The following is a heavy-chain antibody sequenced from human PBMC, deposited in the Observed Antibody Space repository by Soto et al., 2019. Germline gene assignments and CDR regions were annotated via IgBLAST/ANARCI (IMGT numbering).Heavy chain of an antibody. Sequence: RVLRLSCAASGFTFTNYAMHWVRQAPGKGLEWVSIISYDGSNKYYADSVKGRFTISRDNSKNTLYLQMNSLRAENTAVYYCAKTRGYESYYYGLEVWGQGTKVTVSS. J-gene: IGHJ6*02. CDR3: AKTRGYESYYYGLEV. CDR1: GFTFTNYA. D-gene: IGHD5-12*01. V-gene: IGHV3-30*18. CDR2: ISYDGSNK.